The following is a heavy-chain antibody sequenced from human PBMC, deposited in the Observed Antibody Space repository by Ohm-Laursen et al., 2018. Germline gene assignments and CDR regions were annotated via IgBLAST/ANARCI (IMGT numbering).Heavy chain of an antibody. J-gene: IGHJ6*02. V-gene: IGHV3-23*01. CDR1: GFTFSSYA. Sequence: SLRLSCAASGFTFSSYAMSWVRQGPGKGLGWVSSISGSGGSTYYADSVKGRFIISRDNSKNTLYLQMNSLRAEDTAVYYCAKAEGGNSHYYGMDVWGRGTTVTVSS. CDR2: ISGSGGST. D-gene: IGHD4-23*01. CDR3: AKAEGGNSHYYGMDV.